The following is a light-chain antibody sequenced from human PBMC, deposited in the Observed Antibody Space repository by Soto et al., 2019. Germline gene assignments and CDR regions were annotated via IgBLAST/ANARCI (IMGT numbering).Light chain of an antibody. J-gene: IGKJ5*01. Sequence: EIVMTQSPATLSVSPGETTRLSCRASQSISSYLAWYQQKPGQAPRLLIYDASNRATGIPPRFSGSGSGTDFTLTISSLEPEDSAVYYCQQRHMWPITFGQGTRLEI. CDR2: DAS. CDR1: QSISSY. CDR3: QQRHMWPIT. V-gene: IGKV3-11*01.